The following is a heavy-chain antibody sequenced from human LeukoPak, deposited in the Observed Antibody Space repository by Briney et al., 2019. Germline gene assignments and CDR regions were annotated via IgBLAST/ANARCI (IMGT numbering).Heavy chain of an antibody. Sequence: SETPSLTCTVSGGSISSSSYYWGWIRQPPGKGLEWIGSIYYSGSTYYNPSLKSRVTISVDTSKNQFSLKLSSVTAADTAVYYCARVEVVVAATDYWGQGTLVTVSS. V-gene: IGHV4-39*01. CDR2: IYYSGST. CDR3: ARVEVVVAATDY. D-gene: IGHD2-15*01. CDR1: GGSISSSSYY. J-gene: IGHJ4*02.